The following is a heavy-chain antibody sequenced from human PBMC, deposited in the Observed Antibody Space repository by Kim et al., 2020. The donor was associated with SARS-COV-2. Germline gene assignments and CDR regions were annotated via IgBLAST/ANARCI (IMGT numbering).Heavy chain of an antibody. V-gene: IGHV4-59*08. D-gene: IGHD3-10*01. J-gene: IGHJ6*02. CDR1: GGSISSYY. Sequence: SETLSLTCTVSGGSISSYYWSWIRQPPGKGLEWIGYIYYSGSTNYNPSLRSRVTISVDTSKNQFSLKLSSVTAADTAGYYCARGITMVRGAHLLLYGMDVWGQGTTVTVSS. CDR2: IYYSGST. CDR3: ARGITMVRGAHLLLYGMDV.